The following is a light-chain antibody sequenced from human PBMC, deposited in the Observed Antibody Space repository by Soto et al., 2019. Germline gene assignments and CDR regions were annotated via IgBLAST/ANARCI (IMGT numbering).Light chain of an antibody. CDR1: SSDVGGYNY. Sequence: QSVLTQPPSASGSPGQSVTISCTGTSSDVGGYNYVSWYQQHPGKAPKLMIYDVSKRPSGVPDRFSGAKSGNTASLTVSGLQAEDAANYYCSSYAGSNNFVVFGGGTQLTVL. CDR2: DVS. V-gene: IGLV2-8*01. J-gene: IGLJ3*02. CDR3: SSYAGSNNFVV.